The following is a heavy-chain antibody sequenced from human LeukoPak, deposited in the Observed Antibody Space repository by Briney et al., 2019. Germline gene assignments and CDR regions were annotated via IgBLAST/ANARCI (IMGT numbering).Heavy chain of an antibody. V-gene: IGHV3-7*01. J-gene: IGHJ5*02. CDR3: AKGRDWFDP. CDR2: IKMDGGEI. Sequence: GGSLRLSCAASGFRFSSYWMSWVRQTPGKRLEWVANIKMDGGEIFYADSVKGRFAISRDNDKNSLFLQMNSLRAEDTALYYCAKGRDWFDPWGQGTLVTVSS. CDR1: GFRFSSYW.